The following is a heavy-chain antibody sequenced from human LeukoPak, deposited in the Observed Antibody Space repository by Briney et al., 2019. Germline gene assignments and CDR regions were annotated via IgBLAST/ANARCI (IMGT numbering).Heavy chain of an antibody. Sequence: PSETLSLTCAVYGGSFSGDYWNWIRQPPGKGLEWIGEINHSGSTNYNPSLKSRVTISVDTSNNQFSLRLSSVTAADTAVCYCARGRGTFGYCSGGSCYLVRFDYWGQGTLVTVSS. J-gene: IGHJ4*02. CDR1: GGSFSGDY. D-gene: IGHD2-15*01. CDR3: ARGRGTFGYCSGGSCYLVRFDY. CDR2: INHSGST. V-gene: IGHV4-34*01.